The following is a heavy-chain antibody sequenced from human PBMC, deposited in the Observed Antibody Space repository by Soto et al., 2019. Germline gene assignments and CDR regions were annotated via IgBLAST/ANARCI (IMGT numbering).Heavy chain of an antibody. CDR3: ASVKGSYAAFDI. V-gene: IGHV1-18*01. J-gene: IGHJ3*02. CDR1: GYTFTSYG. D-gene: IGHD1-26*01. Sequence: ASVKASSKASGYTFTSYGISWVRQAPGQGLEWMGWISAYNGNTNYAQKLQGRVTMTTDTSTSTAYMELRSLRSDDTAVYYCASVKGSYAAFDIWGQGTMVTVSS. CDR2: ISAYNGNT.